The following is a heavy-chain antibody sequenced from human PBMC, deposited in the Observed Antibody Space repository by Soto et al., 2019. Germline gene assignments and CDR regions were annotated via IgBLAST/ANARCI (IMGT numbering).Heavy chain of an antibody. D-gene: IGHD1-26*01. CDR1: GFTFSSYV. CDR2: ISYDGTNK. CDR3: AKNSLSGSYYVLDN. J-gene: IGHJ4*02. Sequence: PGGSLRLPCAASGFTFSSYVMHWVRQAPGKGLEWVALISYDGTNKYYADSVKGRFTISRDNSKNTLFLQMNSLRAEDTAVYYCAKNSLSGSYYVLDNWGQGTLVTV. V-gene: IGHV3-30*18.